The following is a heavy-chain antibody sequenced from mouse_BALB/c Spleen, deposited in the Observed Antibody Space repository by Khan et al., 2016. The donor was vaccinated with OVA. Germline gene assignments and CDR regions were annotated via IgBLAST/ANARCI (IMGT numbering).Heavy chain of an antibody. V-gene: IGHV3-2*02. D-gene: IGHD2-3*01. CDR2: ISYSGST. CDR1: GYSITSDYA. Sequence: EVELVESGPGLVKPSQSLSLTCTVTGYSITSDYAWNWIRQFPGNKLEWMGYISYSGSTNYNPALKSRISINRDTSKNQFFLQLNSVTTEDTATXYCARDGSRYNYAMDYWGQGTSVTVSS. CDR3: ARDGSRYNYAMDY. J-gene: IGHJ4*01.